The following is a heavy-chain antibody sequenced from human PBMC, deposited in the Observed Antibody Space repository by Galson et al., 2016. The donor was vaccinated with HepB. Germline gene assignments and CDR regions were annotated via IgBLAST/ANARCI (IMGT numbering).Heavy chain of an antibody. CDR1: GFTFSLYG. CDR2: VWFDGYTK. CDR3: ARDLGVRGYGSEPRDAYDL. D-gene: IGHD3-10*01. J-gene: IGHJ3*01. V-gene: IGHV3-33*01. Sequence: SLRLSCAASGFTFSLYGMQWVRQAPGKGLEWVAVVWFDGYTKFYADSVRGRFTVSRDSSRDTVDLQMNNLRAKDTGMYFCARDLGVRGYGSEPRDAYDLWGQGTMVSVSS.